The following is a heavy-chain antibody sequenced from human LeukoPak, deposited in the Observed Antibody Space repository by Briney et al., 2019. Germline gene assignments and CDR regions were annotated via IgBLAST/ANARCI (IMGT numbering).Heavy chain of an antibody. CDR3: AKVIAGALTRAVDY. Sequence: QSGGSLRLSCTASGFTFSAYAMMWVRQAPGKGPEWVSGIRGSGESTYYAASVKGRFTISRDNFKSTLYLQMNSLRAEDTALYYCAKVIAGALTRAVDYWGQGTLVTVSS. V-gene: IGHV3-23*01. CDR2: IRGSGEST. CDR1: GFTFSAYA. J-gene: IGHJ4*02. D-gene: IGHD1-26*01.